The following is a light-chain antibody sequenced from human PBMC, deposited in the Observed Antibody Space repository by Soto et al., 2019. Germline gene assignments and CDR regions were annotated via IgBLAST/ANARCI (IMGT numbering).Light chain of an antibody. J-gene: IGLJ2*01. CDR2: KDN. CDR1: ALPRQY. Sequence: SYELTQPPSVSVSPGQTARITCYGDALPRQYAYWYQQKPGQAPVLMISKDNERPSGIPERFSGSSSGTTVTLTISGVQAADEAEYYCQSADSSGVYVVFGGGTKVTVL. V-gene: IGLV3-25*03. CDR3: QSADSSGVYVV.